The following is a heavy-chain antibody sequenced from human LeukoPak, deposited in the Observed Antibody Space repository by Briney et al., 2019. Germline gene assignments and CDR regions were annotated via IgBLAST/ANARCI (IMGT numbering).Heavy chain of an antibody. CDR2: INSDGSTT. CDR3: TRSGFGSFDY. V-gene: IGHV3-74*01. CDR1: GFTFSTYW. Sequence: GGSLRLSCAASGFTFSTYWMHWVRHAPGKGLVWVSCINSDGSTTTYADSVKGRFTISRDNGQNTLYLQMNSLRAEDTAVYYCTRSGFGSFDYWGQGTLVTVSS. D-gene: IGHD3-10*01. J-gene: IGHJ4*02.